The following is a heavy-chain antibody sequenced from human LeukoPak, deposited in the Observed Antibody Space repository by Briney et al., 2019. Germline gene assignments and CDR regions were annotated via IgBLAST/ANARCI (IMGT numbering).Heavy chain of an antibody. Sequence: GSPVKVSCKASGYTFAGYYMHWVRQAPGQGLEWMGWINPNSGGTNYAQKFQGRVTMTRDTSISTAYVELSRLRSDDTAVYYCARVAGAGYWGQGTLVTVSS. V-gene: IGHV1-2*02. CDR3: ARVAGAGY. D-gene: IGHD1-26*01. CDR2: INPNSGGT. CDR1: GYTFAGYY. J-gene: IGHJ4*02.